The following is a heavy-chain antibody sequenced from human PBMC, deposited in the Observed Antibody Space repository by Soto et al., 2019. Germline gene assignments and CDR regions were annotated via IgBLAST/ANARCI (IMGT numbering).Heavy chain of an antibody. CDR3: ASSTYVDTAMVMVGAFDI. V-gene: IGHV3-30*04. D-gene: IGHD5-18*01. CDR2: ISFDDSNK. J-gene: IGHJ3*02. Sequence: GGSLRLSCAASGFTFSYYPMHWVRQAPGKGLEWVAVISFDDSNKYYADSVKGRFTISRDNSKNTLYLQMNSLRAEDTAVYYCASSTYVDTAMVMVGAFDIWGQGTMVTVSS. CDR1: GFTFSYYP.